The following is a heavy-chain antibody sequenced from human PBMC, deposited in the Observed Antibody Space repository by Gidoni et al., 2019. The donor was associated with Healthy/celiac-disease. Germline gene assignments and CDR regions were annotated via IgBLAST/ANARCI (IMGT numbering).Heavy chain of an antibody. CDR3: AKGLQYHDY. CDR1: GFTFDDYA. CDR2: ISWDGGST. D-gene: IGHD2-2*01. Sequence: EVQLVESGGVVVQPGGSLRLSCAASGFTFDDYAMHWVRPAPGNGLEWVSLISWDGGSTYYADSVKVRFTISRDNSKNSLYLQMNSLRAEDTALYYCAKGLQYHDYWGQGTLVTVSS. J-gene: IGHJ4*02. V-gene: IGHV3-43D*03.